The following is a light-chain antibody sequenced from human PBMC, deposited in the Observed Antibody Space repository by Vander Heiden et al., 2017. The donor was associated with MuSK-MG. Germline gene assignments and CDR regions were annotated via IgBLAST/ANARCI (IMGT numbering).Light chain of an antibody. V-gene: IGLV2-14*03. CDR2: DMN. CDR1: GSDVGADNF. CDR3: SSYTTSRTVV. J-gene: IGLJ2*01. Sequence: QPALSQPASVSGSPDQSITIPCTGTGSDVGADNFVSWYKHHPGKAPKLLIYDMNDRPPGVSSRFSATKSGITAALTISGLQAEDEADYYCSSYTTSRTVVFGGGTKVTVL.